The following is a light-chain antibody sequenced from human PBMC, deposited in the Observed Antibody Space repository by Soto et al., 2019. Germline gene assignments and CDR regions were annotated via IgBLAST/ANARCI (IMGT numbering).Light chain of an antibody. CDR2: GAS. CDR1: QVIRND. V-gene: IGKV1-6*01. CDR3: LQDYNYPLT. Sequence: AIPMTQSPSSLSASVGDRVTITCRASQVIRNDLGWYQQKPGKAPKLLIYGASILQSGVPSRFSGSGSGTDFTLTISSLQTEDFATYYCLQDYNYPLTFGGGTKVEIK. J-gene: IGKJ4*01.